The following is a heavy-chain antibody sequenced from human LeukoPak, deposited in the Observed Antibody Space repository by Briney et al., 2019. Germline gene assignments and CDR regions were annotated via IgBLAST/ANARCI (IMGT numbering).Heavy chain of an antibody. CDR3: AEDHLPGIVVADRDY. D-gene: IGHD6-19*01. CDR2: ISGSGGST. J-gene: IGHJ4*02. Sequence: PGGSLRLSCAASGFTFSRYGMSWVRQAPGKGLEWVSAISGSGGSTYYADSVKGRFTISRDNSKNTLYLQINSLRAEDTAVYYCAEDHLPGIVVADRDYWGQGTLVTVSS. V-gene: IGHV3-23*01. CDR1: GFTFSRYG.